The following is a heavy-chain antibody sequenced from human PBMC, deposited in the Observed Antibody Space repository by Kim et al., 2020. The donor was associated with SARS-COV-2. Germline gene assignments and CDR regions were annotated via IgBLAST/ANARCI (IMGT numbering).Heavy chain of an antibody. CDR1: GFTFSSYA. Sequence: GGSLRLSCAASGFTFSSYAMSWVRQAPGKGLEWVSAISGSGGSTSYADSVKGRFSISRNNSENTQYLQMNSLRAEDTAVDYCAKVSANYGSGSYSAFDIWGQGTMVTVSS. J-gene: IGHJ3*02. V-gene: IGHV3-23*01. CDR2: ISGSGGST. D-gene: IGHD3-10*01. CDR3: AKVSANYGSGSYSAFDI.